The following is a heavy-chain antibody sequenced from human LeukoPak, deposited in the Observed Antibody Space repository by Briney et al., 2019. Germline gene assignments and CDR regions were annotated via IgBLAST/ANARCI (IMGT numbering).Heavy chain of an antibody. CDR2: INPNSGGT. J-gene: IGHJ4*02. CDR3: AREAPDGDHELNFDY. Sequence: GASVKVSCKASGYTFTGYYMHWVRQAPGQGLEWMGWINPNSGGTNYAQKFQGRVTMTRDTSISTAYMELSRLRSDDTAVYYCAREAPDGDHELNFDYWGQGTLVTVSS. CDR1: GYTFTGYY. D-gene: IGHD4-17*01. V-gene: IGHV1-2*02.